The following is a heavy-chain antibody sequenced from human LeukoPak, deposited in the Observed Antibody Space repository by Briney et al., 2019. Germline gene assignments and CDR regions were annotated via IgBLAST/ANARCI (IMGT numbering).Heavy chain of an antibody. CDR3: ARRAPALFGAFDI. CDR1: GGSISSYY. D-gene: IGHD3-3*01. V-gene: IGHV4-59*12. J-gene: IGHJ3*02. CDR2: IYYSGST. Sequence: SSETLSLTCTVSGGSISSYYWSWIRQPPGKGLEWIGYIYYSGSTNYNPSLKSRVTISVDTSKNQFSLKLSSVTAVDTAVYYCARRAPALFGAFDIWGQGTMVTVSS.